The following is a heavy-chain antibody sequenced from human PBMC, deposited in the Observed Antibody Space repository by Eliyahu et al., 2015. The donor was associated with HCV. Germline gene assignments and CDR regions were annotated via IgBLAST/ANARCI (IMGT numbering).Heavy chain of an antibody. D-gene: IGHD1-7*01. CDR3: ARGGEAYNWNYPSRNWFDP. CDR1: GYTFTSYG. V-gene: IGHV1-18*01. J-gene: IGHJ5*02. CDR2: ITAYNGNT. Sequence: QVQLVQSGAEVKKPGASVKVSCKPSGYTFTSYGITWVRQAPGQGLEWMGWITAYNGNTHYAQKLQDRLTMTTDTSTRTAYMELRSLRSDDTAVYYCARGGEAYNWNYPSRNWFDPWGQGTLVTVSS.